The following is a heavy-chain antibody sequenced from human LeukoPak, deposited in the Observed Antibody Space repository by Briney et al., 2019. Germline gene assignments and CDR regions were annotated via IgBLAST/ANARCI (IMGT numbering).Heavy chain of an antibody. J-gene: IGHJ4*02. V-gene: IGHV3-30*04. Sequence: GGSLRLSCAASGFTFSSYAMHWVRQAPGKGLEWVAVISYDGSNKYYADSVKGRFTISRDNSKNTLYLQMNSLRAEDTAVYYCARRASTERGHSYGLDYWGQGTLITVSS. D-gene: IGHD5-18*01. CDR2: ISYDGSNK. CDR3: ARRASTERGHSYGLDY. CDR1: GFTFSSYA.